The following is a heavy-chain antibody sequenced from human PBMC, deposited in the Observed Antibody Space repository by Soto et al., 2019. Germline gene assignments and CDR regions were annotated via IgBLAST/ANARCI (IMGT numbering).Heavy chain of an antibody. CDR1: GYTFSNYG. CDR2: ISTNNDNT. CDR3: ARDGYGDYPLDY. D-gene: IGHD4-17*01. V-gene: IGHV1-18*04. Sequence: QVQLVQSGAEVKKPGASVKVSCKSSGYTFSNYGISWVRLAPGQGLEWMGWISTNNDNTHYAQKFQGRVTVTTDTSTSTAYMELRSLTSDDTAVSFCARDGYGDYPLDYWGQGTPVTVSS. J-gene: IGHJ4*02.